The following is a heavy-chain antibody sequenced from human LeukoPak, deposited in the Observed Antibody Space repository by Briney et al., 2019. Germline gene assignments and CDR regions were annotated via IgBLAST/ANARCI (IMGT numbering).Heavy chain of an antibody. J-gene: IGHJ4*02. Sequence: GGSLRLSCEVSGFIFTNYGMTWVRQAPGKGLEWVANINQDGSEKYYVDSVKGRFTISRDNAKNSLYLQMNSLRAEDTAVYYCASQSTWDYYDSSGSFYFDYWGQGTLVTVSS. V-gene: IGHV3-7*01. D-gene: IGHD3-22*01. CDR2: INQDGSEK. CDR1: GFIFTNYG. CDR3: ASQSTWDYYDSSGSFYFDY.